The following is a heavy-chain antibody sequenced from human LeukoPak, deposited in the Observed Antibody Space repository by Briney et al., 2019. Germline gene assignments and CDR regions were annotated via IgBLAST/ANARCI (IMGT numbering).Heavy chain of an antibody. CDR1: GYTFTSYG. J-gene: IGHJ5*02. D-gene: IGHD6-13*01. CDR3: ARRSSSWYWFDP. CDR2: INPNSGGT. Sequence: ASVKVSCKASGYTFTSYGISWVRQAPGQGLEWMGWINPNSGGTNYAQKFQGRVTMTRDTSISTAYMELSRLRSDDTAVYYCARRSSSWYWFDPWGQGTLVTVSS. V-gene: IGHV1-2*02.